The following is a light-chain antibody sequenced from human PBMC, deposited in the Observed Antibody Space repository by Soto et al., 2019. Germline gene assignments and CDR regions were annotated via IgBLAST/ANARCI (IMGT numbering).Light chain of an antibody. Sequence: DIQMTQSPSTLSASVGDRVTITCRASQSISSWLAWYQQRPGRAPEVLIYDASRLESGVPSRFSGSGSGTEFTLTISSLQPDDFATYYCQQYNSYPVTFGGGTKVDIK. CDR1: QSISSW. V-gene: IGKV1-5*01. CDR3: QQYNSYPVT. J-gene: IGKJ4*01. CDR2: DAS.